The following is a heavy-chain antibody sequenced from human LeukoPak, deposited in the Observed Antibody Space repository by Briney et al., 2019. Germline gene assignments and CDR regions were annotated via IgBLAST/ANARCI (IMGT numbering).Heavy chain of an antibody. CDR1: GYSISSGYY. D-gene: IGHD3-22*01. CDR3: ARHAASGYSLDAFDI. V-gene: IGHV4-38-2*01. Sequence: SETLSLTCAVSGYSISSGYYWGWIRQPPGKGLEGIGSIYHSGSTYYNPSLKSRVTISVDTSKNQFSVKLSSVTAADTAVYYCARHAASGYSLDAFDIWGQGTMVTVSS. CDR2: IYHSGST. J-gene: IGHJ3*02.